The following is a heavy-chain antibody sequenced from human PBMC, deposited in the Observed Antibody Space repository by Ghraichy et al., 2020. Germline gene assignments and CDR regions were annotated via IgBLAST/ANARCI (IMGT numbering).Heavy chain of an antibody. Sequence: ASVKVSCKASGYTFTSYGISWVRQAPGQGLEWMGWISAYNGNTNYAQKLQGRVTMTTDTSTSTAYMDLRSLRSDDTAVYYCARDDPYSSSAATFDYWGQGTLVTVSS. V-gene: IGHV1-18*01. CDR1: GYTFTSYG. D-gene: IGHD6-6*01. CDR3: ARDDPYSSSAATFDY. J-gene: IGHJ4*02. CDR2: ISAYNGNT.